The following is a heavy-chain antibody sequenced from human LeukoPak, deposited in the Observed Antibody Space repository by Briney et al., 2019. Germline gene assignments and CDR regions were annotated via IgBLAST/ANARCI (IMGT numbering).Heavy chain of an antibody. J-gene: IGHJ3*02. CDR3: ARSMYDFWSGSTNAFDI. CDR2: IYTSGST. Sequence: PSQTLSLTCTVSGGSISSGSYYWSWIRQPAGKGLEWSGRIYTSGSTNYNPSLKSRVTMSVDTSKNQFSLKLSSVTAADTAVYYCARSMYDFWSGSTNAFDIWGQGTMVTVSS. CDR1: GGSISSGSYY. D-gene: IGHD3-3*01. V-gene: IGHV4-61*02.